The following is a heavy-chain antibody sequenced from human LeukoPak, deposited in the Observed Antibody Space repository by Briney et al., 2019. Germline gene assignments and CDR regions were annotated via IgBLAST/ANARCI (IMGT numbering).Heavy chain of an antibody. CDR1: GYTFRSYW. D-gene: IGHD2-15*01. J-gene: IGHJ5*01. CDR3: TRQSQACSTGSCYVVS. Sequence: GESLKISCEGSGYTFRSYWFGWVRQMPGKDLEWMGMIYPGDSDTRDSPSCQGQVTFSADLSLNTAYLQWSSLEASDTAIYYCTRQSQACSTGSCYVVSWGQGTQVTVSS. CDR2: IYPGDSDT. V-gene: IGHV5-51*01.